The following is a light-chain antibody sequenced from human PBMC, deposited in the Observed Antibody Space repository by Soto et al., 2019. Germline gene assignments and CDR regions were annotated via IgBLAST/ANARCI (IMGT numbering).Light chain of an antibody. V-gene: IGKV3D-15*01. J-gene: IGKJ1*01. CDR2: AAS. CDR1: QTISSN. Sequence: EIVMTQSPATLSVSPGERATLSCGASQTISSNLAWYQQKPGQAPRLLIYAASTRAIGIPARFSGSGSGTEFTLTISSLQSEDFAVYYCQQYDNWPPWTFGQGTKVEIK. CDR3: QQYDNWPPWT.